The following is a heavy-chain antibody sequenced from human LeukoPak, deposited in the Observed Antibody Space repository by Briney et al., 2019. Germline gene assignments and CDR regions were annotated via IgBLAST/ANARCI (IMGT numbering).Heavy chain of an antibody. CDR2: INPSGGST. D-gene: IGHD3-22*01. J-gene: IGHJ4*02. V-gene: IGHV1-46*01. Sequence: ASVKVSCKASVYTFINYYMHWVRQAPGQGLEWMGIINPSGGSTSYAPKFQGRVTMTRDTSTSTVYMELSSLKFEDTAVYYCARGSRYDIAYWGQGTLVTVSS. CDR3: ARGSRYDIAY. CDR1: VYTFINYY.